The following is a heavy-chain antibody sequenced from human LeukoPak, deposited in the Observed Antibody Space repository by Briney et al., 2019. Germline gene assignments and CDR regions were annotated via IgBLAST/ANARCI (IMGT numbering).Heavy chain of an antibody. Sequence: SETLSLTCTVSGGSINSYYWSWIRQPAGKGLEWIGRIYTSWSSNYNPSLKSQVNMSVDTSKNQFSLRLTSVTAADTAVYYCARAAYGDYRYYYFYLDVWGKGTTVTVSS. CDR1: GGSINSYY. CDR2: IYTSWSS. CDR3: ARAAYGDYRYYYFYLDV. V-gene: IGHV4-4*07. J-gene: IGHJ6*03. D-gene: IGHD4-17*01.